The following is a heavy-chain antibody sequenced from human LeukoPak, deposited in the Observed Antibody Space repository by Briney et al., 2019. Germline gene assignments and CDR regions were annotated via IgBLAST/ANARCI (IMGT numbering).Heavy chain of an antibody. J-gene: IGHJ5*02. CDR2: ISSSGSTI. V-gene: IGHV3-48*02. CDR1: GFTFRSHS. CDR3: AKSDWFDP. Sequence: GGSLRLSCAASGFTFRSHSMQWVRQAPGKGLEWVSHISSSGSTIYYADSVKGRFTISRDNAKESLYLQMSSLRDEDTAVYYCAKSDWFDPWGQGTLVTVSS.